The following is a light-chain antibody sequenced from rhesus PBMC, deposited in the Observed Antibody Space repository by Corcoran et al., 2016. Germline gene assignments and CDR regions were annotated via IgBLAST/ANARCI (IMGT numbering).Light chain of an antibody. CDR1: NNDIGGYNY. Sequence: QAAPTQPRSVSGSPGQSVTISCTGTNNDIGGYNYVSWYQQHPDTAPKLLIYEVTKRPSGVSDRFSASKSGNTASLTISGLRAEDEADYYCSLYAGSDTFVFGSGTKLTVL. J-gene: IGLJ6*01. CDR3: SLYAGSDTFV. V-gene: IGLV2-32*02. CDR2: EVT.